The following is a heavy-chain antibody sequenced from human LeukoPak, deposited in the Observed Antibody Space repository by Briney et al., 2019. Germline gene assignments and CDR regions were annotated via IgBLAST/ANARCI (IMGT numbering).Heavy chain of an antibody. Sequence: SETLSLTCTVSGGSISNYYWSWIRQPPGKGLEWIGYIYYTGSTNYNPSLKSRVTISIDTSKNQFSLNLSSVTAADTAVYYCAREGYCSGGSCDNWFDPWGQGTLVTVSS. D-gene: IGHD2-15*01. CDR2: IYYTGST. CDR1: GGSISNYY. V-gene: IGHV4-59*12. CDR3: AREGYCSGGSCDNWFDP. J-gene: IGHJ5*02.